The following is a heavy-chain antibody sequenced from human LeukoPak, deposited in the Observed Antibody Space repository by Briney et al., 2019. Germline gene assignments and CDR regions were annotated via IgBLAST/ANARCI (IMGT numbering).Heavy chain of an antibody. CDR3: ARDLGKSLPAVMAWAY. D-gene: IGHD2-8*01. CDR2: IYSSGST. CDR1: GGSIRSGGYY. Sequence: SETLSLTCTVSGGSIRSGGYYWTWIRQPPGKGLEWLGYIYSSGSTNYNPSLKSRVTISVDTSKNQFSLKLSSVTAADTAVYYCARDLGKSLPAVMAWAYWGQGTLVTVPS. V-gene: IGHV4-61*08. J-gene: IGHJ4*02.